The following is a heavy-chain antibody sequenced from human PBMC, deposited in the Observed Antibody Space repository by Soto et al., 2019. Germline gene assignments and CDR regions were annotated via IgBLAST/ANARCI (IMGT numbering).Heavy chain of an antibody. V-gene: IGHV4-30-4*08. CDR1: GDSINGDNY. CDR3: AGGGARLPGYCDS. D-gene: IGHD3-16*01. J-gene: IGHJ4*02. Sequence: TLSRPGSVSGDSINGDNYGSWIRPSPENGREWLGYIYYSGSSYSNPALQSRLSMPLDTSKNQFSLKLRSVTAADTAVYYCAGGGARLPGYCDSWAQGDLGIVSS. CDR2: IYYSGSS.